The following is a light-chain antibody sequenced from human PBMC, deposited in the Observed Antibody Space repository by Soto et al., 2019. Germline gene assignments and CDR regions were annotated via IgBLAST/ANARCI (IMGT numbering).Light chain of an antibody. CDR3: LLTYSASRQYV. CDR1: TGAVTSGHY. V-gene: IGLV7-46*01. CDR2: DTS. J-gene: IGLJ1*01. Sequence: QAVVTQEPSLTVSPGGTITLTCGSSTGAVTSGHYPYWFQQKPGQAPRTLIYDTSNRHSWTPARFSGSLLGGKAALTLSGAQPEDEAEYYCLLTYSASRQYVFGNGTKVTV.